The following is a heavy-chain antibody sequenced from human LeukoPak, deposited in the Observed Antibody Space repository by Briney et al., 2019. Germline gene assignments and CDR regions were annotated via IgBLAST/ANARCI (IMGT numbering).Heavy chain of an antibody. Sequence: SVKVSCKASGGTFSSYAISWVRQAPGQGLEWMGGIIPIFGTANYAQKFQGRVTITADESTSTAYMELRSLRSDDTAVYYCARDLGMITRDYFDYWGQGTLVTVSS. CDR2: IIPIFGTA. CDR1: GGTFSSYA. V-gene: IGHV1-69*13. CDR3: ARDLGMITRDYFDY. J-gene: IGHJ4*02. D-gene: IGHD3-16*01.